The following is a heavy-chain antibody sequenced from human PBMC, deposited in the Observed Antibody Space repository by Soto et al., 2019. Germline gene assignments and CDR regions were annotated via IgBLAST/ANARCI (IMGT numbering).Heavy chain of an antibody. CDR3: ARAVLAEGAAAGDLYYYYGMDV. J-gene: IGHJ6*02. D-gene: IGHD6-13*01. V-gene: IGHV4-39*01. CDR1: GGSISSSSYY. CDR2: IYYSGST. Sequence: SETLSLTCTVSGGSISSSSYYWGWIRQPPGKGLEWIGSIYYSGSTYYNPSLKSRVTISVDTSKNQFSLKLSSVTAADTAVYYCARAVLAEGAAAGDLYYYYGMDVWGQGTTDTVSS.